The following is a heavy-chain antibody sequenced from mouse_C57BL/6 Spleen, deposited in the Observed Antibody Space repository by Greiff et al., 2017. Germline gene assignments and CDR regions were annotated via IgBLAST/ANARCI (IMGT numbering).Heavy chain of an antibody. D-gene: IGHD1-1*01. J-gene: IGHJ2*01. CDR1: GYTFTSYW. CDR2: INPSNGGT. V-gene: IGHV1-53*01. CDR3: ARDGDYGSSYLKAFDY. Sequence: QVQLKQPGTELVKPGASVKLSCKASGYTFTSYWMHWVKQRPGQGLEWIGNINPSNGGTNYNEKFKSKATLTVDKSSSTAYMQLSSLTSEDSAVYYCARDGDYGSSYLKAFDYWGQGTTLTVSS.